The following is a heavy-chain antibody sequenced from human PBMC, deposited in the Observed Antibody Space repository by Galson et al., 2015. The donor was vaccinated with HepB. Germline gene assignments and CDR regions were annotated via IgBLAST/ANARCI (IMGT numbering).Heavy chain of an antibody. CDR2: ISSSSSYI. D-gene: IGHD3-16*02. CDR1: GFTFSSYS. J-gene: IGHJ4*02. CDR3: ARDPGYDYVWGSYRKPEDHFDY. Sequence: SLRLSCAASGFTFSSYSMNWVRQAPGKGLEWVSSISSSSSYIYYADSVKGRFTISRDNAKNSLYLQMNSLRAEDTAVYYCARDPGYDYVWGSYRKPEDHFDYWGQGTLVTVSS. V-gene: IGHV3-21*01.